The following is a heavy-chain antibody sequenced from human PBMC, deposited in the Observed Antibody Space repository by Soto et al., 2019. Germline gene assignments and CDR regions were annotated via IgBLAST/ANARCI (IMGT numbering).Heavy chain of an antibody. J-gene: IGHJ4*02. CDR3: AKTPPSPGSKRWDSPRVPATAFGLFVY. Sequence: EVQLLESGGGLVQPGGSLRLSCAASGFTFSSYAMSWVRQAPGKGLEWVSAISGSGGSTYYADSVKGRFTISRDNSKNELYLQMNSLRAEDTAVYYCAKTPPSPGSKRWDSPRVPATAFGLFVYWGQGTLVTVSS. V-gene: IGHV3-23*01. CDR2: ISGSGGST. D-gene: IGHD2-2*01. CDR1: GFTFSSYA.